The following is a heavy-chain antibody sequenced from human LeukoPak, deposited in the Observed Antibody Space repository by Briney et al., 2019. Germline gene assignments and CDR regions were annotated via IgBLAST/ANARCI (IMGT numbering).Heavy chain of an antibody. J-gene: IGHJ4*02. D-gene: IGHD5-12*01. V-gene: IGHV3-21*01. CDR3: ARGGGYDGKGFDY. CDR2: ISHSSSYI. Sequence: GGSLRLSCAASGFTFSSYNMHWVRQAPGKGLEWVSSISHSSSYIYYTESLKGRFTISRDNSKNTLYLQMNSLRAEDTAVYYCARGGGYDGKGFDYWGQGTLVTVSS. CDR1: GFTFSSYN.